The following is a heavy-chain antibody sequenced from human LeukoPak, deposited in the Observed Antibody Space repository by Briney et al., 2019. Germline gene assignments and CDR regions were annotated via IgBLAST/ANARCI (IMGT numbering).Heavy chain of an antibody. D-gene: IGHD2-2*01. V-gene: IGHV3-33*01. CDR1: GFTFSSYG. Sequence: GGSLRLSCAASGFTFSSYGMHWVRQAPGKGLEWVAVIWYDGSNKYYADSVKGRFAISRDNSKNTLYLQMNSLRAEDTAVYYCARDMGVPAALDYWGQGTLVTVSS. CDR3: ARDMGVPAALDY. J-gene: IGHJ4*02. CDR2: IWYDGSNK.